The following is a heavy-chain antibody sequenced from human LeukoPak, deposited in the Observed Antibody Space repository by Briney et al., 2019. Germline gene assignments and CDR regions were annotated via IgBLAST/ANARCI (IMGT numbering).Heavy chain of an antibody. CDR2: ISSSGSTI. D-gene: IGHD1-20*01. Sequence: GGSLRLSCAASGFTFSSYEMNWVRQASGKGLEWISYISSSGSTIYYADSVKGRFTISRDSAKNSLYLQMNSLRAEDTAVYYCARDLDNWNDRSYFDYWGQGTLVTVSS. V-gene: IGHV3-48*03. CDR3: ARDLDNWNDRSYFDY. CDR1: GFTFSSYE. J-gene: IGHJ4*02.